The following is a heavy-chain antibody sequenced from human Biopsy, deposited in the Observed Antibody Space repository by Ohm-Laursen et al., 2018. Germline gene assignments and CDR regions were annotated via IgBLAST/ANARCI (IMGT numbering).Heavy chain of an antibody. D-gene: IGHD3-22*01. CDR3: ARWTPEYDSSRYYLDAFDI. CDR1: GGSLSSYY. CDR2: IYSSGST. Sequence: SGTLSLTCIVSGGSLSSYYWSWIRQPAGKGLEWIGRIYSSGSTNYNPSLKSRVTLSMDTSKRQFSLKLSFVTAADTAVYYCARWTPEYDSSRYYLDAFDIWGQGTKVTVSS. V-gene: IGHV4-4*07. J-gene: IGHJ3*02.